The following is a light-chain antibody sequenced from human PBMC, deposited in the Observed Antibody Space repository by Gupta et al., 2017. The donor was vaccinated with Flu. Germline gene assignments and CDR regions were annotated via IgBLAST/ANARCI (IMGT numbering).Light chain of an antibody. Sequence: QSVLTQPPSASGTPGQRVTISCSGSLSNIGSNPVNWYQHLPGTAPRLLIYDDDQRPSGVPDRFSGSKSGTSASLAISGLQSDDEANFYCATWDDSLTGFWVFGGGTKLTFL. CDR3: ATWDDSLTGFWV. J-gene: IGLJ3*02. CDR2: DDD. CDR1: LSNIGSNP. V-gene: IGLV1-44*01.